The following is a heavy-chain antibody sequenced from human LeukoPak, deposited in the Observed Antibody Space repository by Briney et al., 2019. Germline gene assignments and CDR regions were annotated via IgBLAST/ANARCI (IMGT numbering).Heavy chain of an antibody. V-gene: IGHV3-21*01. D-gene: IGHD3-9*01. CDR1: GFTFNTFN. Sequence: GGSLRLSCAASGFTFNTFNMNWVRQAPGKGLEWVSSITSGGDYVYYADSVKGRFTTSRVNAKNSLSLQLNSLRVEDTAVYYCARGHYDVLAASYKWTPDYWGQGTLVTVSS. CDR2: ITSGGDYV. J-gene: IGHJ4*02. CDR3: ARGHYDVLAASYKWTPDY.